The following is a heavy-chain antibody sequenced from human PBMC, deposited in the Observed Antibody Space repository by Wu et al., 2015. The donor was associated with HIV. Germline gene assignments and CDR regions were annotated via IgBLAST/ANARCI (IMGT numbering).Heavy chain of an antibody. J-gene: IGHJ4*02. V-gene: IGHV1-18*01. CDR1: GYTFTSYG. Sequence: QVQLVQSGAEVKKPGASVKVSCKASGYTFTSYGISWVRQAPGQGLEWMGWISAYNGNTNYAQKLQGRVTMTTDTSTSTAYMELRSLRSDDTAVYYCARGPRLLWFGELTFTQDYWGQGTLVTVSS. CDR2: ISAYNGNT. CDR3: ARGPRLLWFGELTFTQDY. D-gene: IGHD3-10*01.